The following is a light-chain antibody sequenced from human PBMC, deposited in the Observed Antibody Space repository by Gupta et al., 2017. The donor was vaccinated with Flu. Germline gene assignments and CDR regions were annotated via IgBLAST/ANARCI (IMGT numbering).Light chain of an antibody. CDR2: ENR. CDR3: GSWHSKLAAVL. CDR1: SFDIGNNY. V-gene: IGLV1-51*02. Sequence: QSVLTQPPSLSAAPGQRVTISCSGSSFDIGNNYVSWYQQVPGTSPKLLICENRKRASGIPDRFSASKSGTSATLAINGVQTGDGADYSCGSWHSKLAAVLVGGGTRLTVL. J-gene: IGLJ2*01.